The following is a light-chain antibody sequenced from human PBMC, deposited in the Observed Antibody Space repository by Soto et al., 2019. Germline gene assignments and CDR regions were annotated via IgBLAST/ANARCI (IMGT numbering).Light chain of an antibody. Sequence: QSVLTQPPSVSAAPGQKVTISCSGSSSNIGNGHVSWYQQIPGAAPQLLIYENNKRPSGIPDRFSGSKSGTSATLGITGLQTGDEADYYCGTWDSSLGTGVFGGGTKLTVL. CDR1: SSNIGNGH. CDR3: GTWDSSLGTGV. J-gene: IGLJ3*02. CDR2: ENN. V-gene: IGLV1-51*02.